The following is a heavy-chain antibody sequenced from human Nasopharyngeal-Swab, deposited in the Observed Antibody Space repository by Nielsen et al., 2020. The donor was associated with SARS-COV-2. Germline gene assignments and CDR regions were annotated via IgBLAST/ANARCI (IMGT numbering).Heavy chain of an antibody. J-gene: IGHJ3*02. CDR1: GSTFSSYG. Sequence: GESLKISCAASGSTFSSYGMHWVRQAPGKGLEWVAVISYDGSNKYYADSVKGRFTISRDNSKNTLYLQMNSLRAEDTAVYYCAREPTTLGAFDIWGQGTMVTVSS. V-gene: IGHV3-30*03. CDR2: ISYDGSNK. CDR3: AREPTTLGAFDI. D-gene: IGHD1-14*01.